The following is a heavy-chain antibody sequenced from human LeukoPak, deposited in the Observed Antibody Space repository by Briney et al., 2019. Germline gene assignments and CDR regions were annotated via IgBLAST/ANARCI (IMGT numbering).Heavy chain of an antibody. CDR1: GGTFSSYA. CDR3: ARGYSGYDSYYGMDV. Sequence: GASVKVSCKASGGTFSSYAISWVRQAPGQGLEWMGRIIPIFGIANYAQKFQGRVTITADKSTSTAYMELSSLRSEDTAVYYSARGYSGYDSYYGMDVWGQGTTVTVSS. CDR2: IIPIFGIA. D-gene: IGHD5-12*01. J-gene: IGHJ6*02. V-gene: IGHV1-69*04.